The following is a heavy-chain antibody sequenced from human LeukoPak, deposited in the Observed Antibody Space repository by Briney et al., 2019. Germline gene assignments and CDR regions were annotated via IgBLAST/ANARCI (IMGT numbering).Heavy chain of an antibody. D-gene: IGHD5-18*01. Sequence: SETLSLTCTVSGGSISTFFWSWIRQPPGKGLEWIGYIYYSGSTNYKPSLKSRVTISVDTSKNQFSLKLSSATAADTAVYYCARYSRSSQYFDSWGQGTLVTVSS. J-gene: IGHJ4*02. CDR2: IYYSGST. V-gene: IGHV4-59*01. CDR1: GGSISTFF. CDR3: ARYSRSSQYFDS.